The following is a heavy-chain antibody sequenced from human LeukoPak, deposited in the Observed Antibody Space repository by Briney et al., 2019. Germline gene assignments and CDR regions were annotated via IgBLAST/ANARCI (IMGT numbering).Heavy chain of an antibody. CDR2: ISGSGGST. CDR1: GFTFSSYA. J-gene: IGHJ4*02. CDR3: AKDHESDGYPCLDH. V-gene: IGHV3-23*01. D-gene: IGHD3-22*01. Sequence: GGSLRLSCAASGFTFSSYAMSWVRQAPGKGLEWVSAISGSGGSTYYAGSVKGRFTISRDNSRNTLSLQMDSLRAEDTAVYYCAKDHESDGYPCLDHWGLGTLVTVSS.